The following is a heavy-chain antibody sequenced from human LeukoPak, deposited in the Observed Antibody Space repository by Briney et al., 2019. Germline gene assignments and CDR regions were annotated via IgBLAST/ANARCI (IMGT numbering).Heavy chain of an antibody. Sequence: PSETLSLSCSVSGVSISRHFWSWIRQPPGKGLEWIAFIHYSGRTKYNPSLQSRVTISIDTSEDNFSLKLTSVAAADTAVYYCARLLDNDSSGDPDTFDMWGQGTVVTVSS. D-gene: IGHD3-22*01. CDR1: GVSISRHF. CDR2: IHYSGRT. CDR3: ARLLDNDSSGDPDTFDM. J-gene: IGHJ3*02. V-gene: IGHV4-59*11.